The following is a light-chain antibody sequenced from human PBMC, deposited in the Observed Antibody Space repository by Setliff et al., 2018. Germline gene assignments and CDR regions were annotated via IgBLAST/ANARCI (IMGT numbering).Light chain of an antibody. CDR3: TAYTSGTTYV. CDR2: GVS. Sequence: QSVLTQPASVSGSPGQSITISCSGTSSDVGSYDLVSWYQQHPGKAPKLIIYGVSNRPSGVSSRFSGSKSGNTASLTISGLQTEDKADYYCTAYTSGTTYVFGTGTKVTVL. CDR1: SSDVGSYDL. J-gene: IGLJ1*01. V-gene: IGLV2-14*03.